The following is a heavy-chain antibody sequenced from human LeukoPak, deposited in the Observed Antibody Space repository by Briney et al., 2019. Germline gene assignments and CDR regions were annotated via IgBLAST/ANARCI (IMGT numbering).Heavy chain of an antibody. D-gene: IGHD6-19*01. V-gene: IGHV4-59*08. CDR2: IHYSGST. CDR3: ARWYSSGWAFDY. J-gene: IGHJ4*03. Sequence: TSETLSLTCTVSGGTISSYYWNWIRQPPGKGLEWIGYIHYSGSTKYNPSLKSRVTISVDTSKNQFSLKLSSVTAADTAVYYCARWYSSGWAFDYWGQGTTVTVSS. CDR1: GGTISSYY.